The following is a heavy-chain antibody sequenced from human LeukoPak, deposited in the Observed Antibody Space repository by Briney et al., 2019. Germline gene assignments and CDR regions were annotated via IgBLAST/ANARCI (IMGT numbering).Heavy chain of an antibody. V-gene: IGHV4-39*07. CDR3: VRDWEGFNFDI. CDR1: GGSISSSSYY. Sequence: KSSETLSLTCTVSGGSISSSSYYWGWIRQPPGKGLEWIGSIYYSGSTYYNPSLKSRVTVSVDTSKNQFSLKLSSVTAADTAMYYCVRDWEGFNFDIWGQGTVVTLSS. D-gene: IGHD1-26*01. J-gene: IGHJ3*02. CDR2: IYYSGST.